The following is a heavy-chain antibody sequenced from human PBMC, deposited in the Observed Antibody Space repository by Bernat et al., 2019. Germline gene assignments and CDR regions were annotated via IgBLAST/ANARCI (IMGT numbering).Heavy chain of an antibody. CDR2: ISSSSSYI. V-gene: IGHV3-21*01. Sequence: EVQLVESGGGLVKPGGSLRLSCAASGFTFSSYSMNWVRQAPGKGLEWVSSISSSSSYIYYADSVKGRFTISRDNAKNSLYLQMNSLRAGDTAVYYCARGLDSSSDYYYYMDVWGKGTTVTVSS. CDR1: GFTFSSYS. J-gene: IGHJ6*03. D-gene: IGHD6-6*01. CDR3: ARGLDSSSDYYYYMDV.